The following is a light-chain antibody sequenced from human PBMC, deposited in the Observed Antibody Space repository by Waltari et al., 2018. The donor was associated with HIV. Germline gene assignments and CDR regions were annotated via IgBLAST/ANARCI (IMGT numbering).Light chain of an antibody. CDR2: DDG. V-gene: IGLV3-21*02. Sequence: SYVLTQPPSVSVAPGQTARITCGENNIGNKSVHWYQQQAGQAPVLGVYDDGDRPSGIPERFAGSNSGNMATLTINRVEAGDEADYYCQIWNDNTDHPDAVFGGGSKLTVL. CDR3: QIWNDNTDHPDAV. J-gene: IGLJ2*01. CDR1: NIGNKS.